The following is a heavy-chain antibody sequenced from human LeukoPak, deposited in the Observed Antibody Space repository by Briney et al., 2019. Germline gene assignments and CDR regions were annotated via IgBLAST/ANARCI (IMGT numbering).Heavy chain of an antibody. CDR3: ARDIVVVVAATEHDAFDI. V-gene: IGHV1-2*02. CDR2: INPNSGGT. J-gene: IGHJ3*02. CDR1: GYTFTSYY. D-gene: IGHD2-15*01. Sequence: ASVKVSCKASGYTFTSYYMHWVRQAPGQGLEWMGWINPNSGGTNYAQKFQGRVTMTRDTSISTAYMELSRLRSDDTAVYYCARDIVVVVAATEHDAFDIWGQGTMVTVSS.